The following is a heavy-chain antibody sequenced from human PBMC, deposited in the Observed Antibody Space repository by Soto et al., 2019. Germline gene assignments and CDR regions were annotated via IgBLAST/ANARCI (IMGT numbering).Heavy chain of an antibody. J-gene: IGHJ4*02. CDR1: GFSLSTSGVG. Sequence: QITLKESGPPLVKPTQTLTLTCTFSGFSLSTSGVGVGWIRQPPGKALEWLALIYWDDDKRYSPSLKSRLTITKDTTKNQVVRTMTNMDPVDTATYYCAHQMVDTAMVTWEYYFDYWGQGTLVTVSS. V-gene: IGHV2-5*02. CDR2: IYWDDDK. D-gene: IGHD5-18*01. CDR3: AHQMVDTAMVTWEYYFDY.